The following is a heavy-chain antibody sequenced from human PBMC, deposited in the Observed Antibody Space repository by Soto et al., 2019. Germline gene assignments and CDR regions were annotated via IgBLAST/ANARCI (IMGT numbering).Heavy chain of an antibody. Sequence: GGSLRLSCAASGFTFSSYGMHWVRQAPGKGLEWVAVISYDGSNKYYADSVKGRFTISRDNSKNTLYLQMNSLRAEDTAVYYCAKDLKVGNDAFDIWGQGTMVTVSS. J-gene: IGHJ3*02. CDR3: AKDLKVGNDAFDI. CDR1: GFTFSSYG. D-gene: IGHD1-1*01. CDR2: ISYDGSNK. V-gene: IGHV3-30*18.